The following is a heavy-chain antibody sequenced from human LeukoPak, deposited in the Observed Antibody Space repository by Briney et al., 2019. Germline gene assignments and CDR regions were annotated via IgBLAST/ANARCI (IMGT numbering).Heavy chain of an antibody. CDR1: GYTFTSYG. CDR2: ISAYNGNT. V-gene: IGHV1-18*01. J-gene: IGHJ4*02. D-gene: IGHD6-13*01. CDR3: ARDQSSSSWFHFDY. Sequence: ASVKVSCKASGYTFTSYGISWVRQAPGQGLEWMGWISAYNGNTNYAQKLQGRVTMTTDTSTSTAYMELRSLRSEDTAVYYCARDQSSSSWFHFDYWGQGTLVTVSS.